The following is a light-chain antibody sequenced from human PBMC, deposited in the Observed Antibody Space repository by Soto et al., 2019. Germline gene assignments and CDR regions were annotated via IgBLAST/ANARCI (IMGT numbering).Light chain of an antibody. CDR1: PPISRW. J-gene: IGKJ5*01. V-gene: IGKV1-5*01. CDR2: HDS. CDR3: QQYNSYPIT. Sequence: DIQMPQSPSTLSASVGARVPITGRASPPISRWLAWYQQKPGKATKLLIYHDSNLESGVPSRCSGSGSGTEFTLTISSLQPDEFATYFCQQYNSYPITFGQGTRLEIK.